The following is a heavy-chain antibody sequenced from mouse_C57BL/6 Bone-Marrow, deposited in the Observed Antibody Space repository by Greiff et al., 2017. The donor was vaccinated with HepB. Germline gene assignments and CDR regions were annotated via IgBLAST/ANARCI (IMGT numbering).Heavy chain of an antibody. CDR3: TEGWLLPFAY. CDR1: GFTFSNYW. D-gene: IGHD2-3*01. J-gene: IGHJ3*01. Sequence: EVMLVESGGGLVQPGGSMKLSCVASGFTFSNYWMNWVRQSPKKGLEWVAQIRLKSDNYATHYAESVKGRFTISRDDSKSSVYLQMNNLRAEDTGIYYCTEGWLLPFAYWGQGTLVTVSA. V-gene: IGHV6-3*01. CDR2: IRLKSDNYAT.